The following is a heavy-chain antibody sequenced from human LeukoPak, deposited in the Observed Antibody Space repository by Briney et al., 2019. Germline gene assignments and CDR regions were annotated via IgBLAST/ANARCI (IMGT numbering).Heavy chain of an antibody. J-gene: IGHJ5*02. Sequence: QPGGSLRLSCAASGFTFSSYSMNWVRQAPGKGLEWVSYISSSSSTIYYADSVKGRFTISRDNAKNSLYLQMNSLRAEDTAVYYCARDRDDFWSGYPQMFDPWGQGTLVTVSS. CDR1: GFTFSSYS. V-gene: IGHV3-48*01. CDR3: ARDRDDFWSGYPQMFDP. CDR2: ISSSSSTI. D-gene: IGHD3-3*01.